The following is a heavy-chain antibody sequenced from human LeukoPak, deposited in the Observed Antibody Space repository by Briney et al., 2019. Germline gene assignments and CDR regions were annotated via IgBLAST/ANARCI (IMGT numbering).Heavy chain of an antibody. Sequence: PLASVKVSCKASGYTFTSYGIGWVRQAPGQGLEWMGWISAYNGNTNYAQKFQGRVTLTRDKSTSTVYMELSSLTSDDTAVYYCARTYCAEDCSIRYFDYWGQGTLVTVSS. CDR2: ISAYNGNT. J-gene: IGHJ4*02. V-gene: IGHV1-18*01. D-gene: IGHD2-21*02. CDR1: GYTFTSYG. CDR3: ARTYCAEDCSIRYFDY.